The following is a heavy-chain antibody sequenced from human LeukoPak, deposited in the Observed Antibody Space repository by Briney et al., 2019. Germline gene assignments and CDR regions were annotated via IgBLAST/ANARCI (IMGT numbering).Heavy chain of an antibody. CDR2: IYYSGST. J-gene: IGHJ3*02. V-gene: IGHV4-59*08. D-gene: IGHD3-22*01. CDR3: ASLWGYYYDSSGYYYDAFVI. Sequence: SETLSLTCTVSGGSISSYYWSWIRQPPGKGLECIGYIYYSGSTNYNPSLKSRVTISVDTSKNQFSLKLSSVTAADTAVYYCASLWGYYYDSSGYYYDAFVIWGQGTMVTVSS. CDR1: GGSISSYY.